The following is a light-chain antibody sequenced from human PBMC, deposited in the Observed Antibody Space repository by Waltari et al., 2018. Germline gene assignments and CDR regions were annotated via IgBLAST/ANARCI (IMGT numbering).Light chain of an antibody. CDR2: RDN. J-gene: IGLJ2*01. Sequence: SFDLTQPLSVSVALGQTARLTCGGDHIGSRNVHWYQQKPGQAPILVIYRDNNRPSGIPERFSGSNSGNTATLSISRAQAGDEADYFCQVWDSSSNAVFGGGTKLTVL. V-gene: IGLV3-9*01. CDR3: QVWDSSSNAV. CDR1: HIGSRN.